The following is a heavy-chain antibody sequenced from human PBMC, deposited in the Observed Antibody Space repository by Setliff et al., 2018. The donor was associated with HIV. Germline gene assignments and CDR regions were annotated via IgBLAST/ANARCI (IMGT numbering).Heavy chain of an antibody. Sequence: SETLSLTCAVDGGSFSGYFWSWIRQTPGKGLEWIGEINQERTTFYNPSLKSRVTMSLDTSRNEVSLRLSSVTAADTATYFCARVRFNFDNVRCFDLWGPGTLVTVSS. D-gene: IGHD1-20*01. CDR2: INQERTT. V-gene: IGHV4-34*01. CDR3: ARVRFNFDNVRCFDL. CDR1: GGSFSGYF. J-gene: IGHJ2*01.